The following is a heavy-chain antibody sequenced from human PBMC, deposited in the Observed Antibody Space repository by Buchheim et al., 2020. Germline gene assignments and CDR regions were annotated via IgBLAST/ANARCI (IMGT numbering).Heavy chain of an antibody. CDR3: ARDLGDFLWGSYRPYFDY. J-gene: IGHJ4*02. CDR2: INPSGAST. CDR1: GYTFTSYY. Sequence: QVQLVQSGTEMKKPGASVKVSCKASGYTFTSYYIHWVRQAPGQGLEWMGVINPSGASTNYALKFQGRVIMTRDTSTSTVYMEVSSLRSEDTAVYYCARDLGDFLWGSYRPYFDYWGQGTL. V-gene: IGHV1-46*01. D-gene: IGHD3-16*02.